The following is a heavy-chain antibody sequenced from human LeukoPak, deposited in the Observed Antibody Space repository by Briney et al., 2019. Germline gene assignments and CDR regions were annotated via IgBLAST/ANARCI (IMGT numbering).Heavy chain of an antibody. J-gene: IGHJ3*01. CDR1: GFTFYNHA. CDR2: ISWNSGNI. V-gene: IGHV3-9*01. Sequence: PGGSLRLSCAASGFTFYNHAIHWVRQVPGKGLEWVSVISWNSGNIVYADSVKGGFTISRDNAKNSLYLQMNSLGAEDTALYFCARDISPGDYGDYLDAFDLWGQGTMVSVSS. CDR3: ARDISPGDYGDYLDAFDL. D-gene: IGHD4-17*01.